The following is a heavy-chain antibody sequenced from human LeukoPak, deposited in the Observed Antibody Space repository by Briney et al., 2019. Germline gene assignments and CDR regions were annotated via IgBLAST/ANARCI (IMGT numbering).Heavy chain of an antibody. V-gene: IGHV6-1*01. J-gene: IGHJ4*02. D-gene: IGHD6-13*01. CDR2: TYYRSKWYN. CDR3: TRGGTLAAAGFDY. Sequence: SQTLSLTCAISGDSVSSNSAAWNRIRQSPSRDLEWLGRTYYRSKWYNDYAVSVKSRVTINPDTSKNQFSLQLNSVTPEDTAVYYCTRGGTLAAAGFDYWGQGTLVTVSS. CDR1: GDSVSSNSAA.